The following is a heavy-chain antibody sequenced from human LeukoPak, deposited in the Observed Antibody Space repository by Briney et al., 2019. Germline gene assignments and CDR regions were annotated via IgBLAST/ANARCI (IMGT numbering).Heavy chain of an antibody. D-gene: IGHD3-9*01. CDR3: ARHGYFGGLLSY. CDR2: IYYSGST. Sequence: PQSRSPASTVDGASAGSYYWRWVRQPPGKRLEWIGYIYYSGSTNYNPSLKRRVIISVDTSKNQFSLKLSSVTAADTAVYYCARHGYFGGLLSYWGQGTLVTVSS. V-gene: IGHV4-59*08. CDR1: GASAGSYY. J-gene: IGHJ4*02.